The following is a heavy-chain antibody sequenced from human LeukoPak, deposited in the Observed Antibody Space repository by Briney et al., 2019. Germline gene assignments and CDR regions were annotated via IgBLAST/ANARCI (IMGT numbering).Heavy chain of an antibody. D-gene: IGHD3-10*01. V-gene: IGHV4-39*07. CDR3: ARVLTMEDAFDI. Sequence: SETLSLTCTVSGVSISSSNSYWGWIRQPPGKGLEWIGSIYYSGNTYYNPSLKSRVTISVDTSKNQFSLKLSSVTAADTAVYYCARVLTMEDAFDIWGQGTMVTVSS. CDR1: GVSISSSNSY. CDR2: IYYSGNT. J-gene: IGHJ3*02.